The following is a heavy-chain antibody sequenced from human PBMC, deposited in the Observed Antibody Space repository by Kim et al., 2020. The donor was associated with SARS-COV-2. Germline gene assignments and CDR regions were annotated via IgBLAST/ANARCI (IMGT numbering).Heavy chain of an antibody. CDR1: GFTFSSYA. CDR3: AKTSARYCSSTSCYTPSDY. J-gene: IGHJ4*02. D-gene: IGHD2-2*02. Sequence: GGSLRLSCAASGFTFSSYAMSWVRQAPGKGLEWVSAISGSGGSTYYADSVKGRFTISRDNSKNTLYLQMNSLRAEDTAVYYCAKTSARYCSSTSCYTPSDYWGQGTLVTVSS. CDR2: ISGSGGST. V-gene: IGHV3-23*01.